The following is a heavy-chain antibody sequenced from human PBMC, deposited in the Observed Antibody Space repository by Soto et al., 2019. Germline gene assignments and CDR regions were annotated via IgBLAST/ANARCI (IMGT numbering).Heavy chain of an antibody. CDR3: ARDCSGGSCYSRYYYYGMDV. CDR2: IIPIFGTA. D-gene: IGHD2-15*01. V-gene: IGHV1-69*13. J-gene: IGHJ6*02. CDR1: GGTFSSYA. Sequence: SVKVSCKASGGTFSSYAISWVRQAPGQGLEWMGGIIPIFGTANYAQKFQGRVTITADESTSTAYMELSSLRSEDTAVYYCARDCSGGSCYSRYYYYGMDVWGQGTPVTVSS.